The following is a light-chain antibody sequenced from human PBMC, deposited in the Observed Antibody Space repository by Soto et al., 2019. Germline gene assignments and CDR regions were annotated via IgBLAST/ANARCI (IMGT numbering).Light chain of an antibody. CDR1: NIGSKS. CDR2: YDS. Sequence: SYELTQPPSVSVAPGKTARITCGGNNIGSKSVHWYQQKPGQAPVLVIYYDSDRPSGIPERFSGYNSGNTATLTLSRVEAGDEADYYCQVWDSSVVFGGGTKLTVL. J-gene: IGLJ2*01. CDR3: QVWDSSVV. V-gene: IGLV3-21*04.